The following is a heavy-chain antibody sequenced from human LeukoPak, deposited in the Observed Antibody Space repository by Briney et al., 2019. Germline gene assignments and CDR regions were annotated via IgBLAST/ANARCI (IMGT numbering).Heavy chain of an antibody. D-gene: IGHD2-15*01. V-gene: IGHV3-23*01. Sequence: PGGSLRLSSAASGFTFSSYAMSWVRQAPGKGLEWVSAISGSGGSTYYADSVKGRFTISRDNSKNTLYLQMNSLRAEDTAVYYCAKVLHRYCSGGSCYSLDYWGQGTLVTVSS. CDR3: AKVLHRYCSGGSCYSLDY. CDR2: ISGSGGST. J-gene: IGHJ4*02. CDR1: GFTFSSYA.